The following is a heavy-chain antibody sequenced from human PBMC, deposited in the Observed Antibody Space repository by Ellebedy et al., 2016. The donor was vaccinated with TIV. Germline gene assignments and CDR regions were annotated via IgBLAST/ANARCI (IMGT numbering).Heavy chain of an antibody. V-gene: IGHV3-30-3*01. J-gene: IGHJ6*02. CDR1: GFTFRSYV. Sequence: GESLKISCAATGFTFRSYVMHWVRQAPGKGLEWVAVISDDGSKADYADFVKGRLTISRDNPKHTLYLQMNSLRVEDTAMYYCARDRNTPPGYRYDYGYFGMDVWGQGTTVTVSS. CDR3: ARDRNTPPGYRYDYGYFGMDV. CDR2: ISDDGSKA. D-gene: IGHD5-18*01.